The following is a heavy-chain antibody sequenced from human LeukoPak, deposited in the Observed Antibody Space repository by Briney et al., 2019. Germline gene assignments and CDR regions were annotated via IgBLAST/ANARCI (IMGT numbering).Heavy chain of an antibody. Sequence: EGSLRITCAASGLTCKSTAMNWVRPAPGNWLYWVSGLSNSGDSRYYADSVQGRFTISRDNSKNTLYLQMNSLRAEDTAVYYCAKGTMIVVLGGYWGQGTLVTVSS. D-gene: IGHD3-22*01. J-gene: IGHJ4*02. CDR2: LSNSGDSR. V-gene: IGHV3-23*01. CDR3: AKGTMIVVLGGY. CDR1: GLTCKSTA.